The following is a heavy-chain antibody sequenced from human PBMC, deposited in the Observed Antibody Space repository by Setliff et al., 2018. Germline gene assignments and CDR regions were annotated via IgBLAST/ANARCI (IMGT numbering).Heavy chain of an antibody. Sequence: PGESLKISCKGSGYTFTNYWIAWVRQMPGKGLEYMGIIYPADSDTYSPSSQGQVTISADKSINTAYLQWSSLKASDTAIYYCARVGPLTDDAFDIWGQGTMVTVSS. J-gene: IGHJ3*02. V-gene: IGHV5-51*01. CDR1: GYTFTNYW. CDR3: ARVGPLTDDAFDI. CDR2: IYPADSDT. D-gene: IGHD1-26*01.